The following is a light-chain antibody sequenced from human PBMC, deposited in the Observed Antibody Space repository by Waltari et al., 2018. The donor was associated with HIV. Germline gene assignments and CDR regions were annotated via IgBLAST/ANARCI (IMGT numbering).Light chain of an antibody. CDR2: WAS. V-gene: IGKV4-1*01. J-gene: IGKJ4*01. CDR3: QQYIRNPPT. Sequence: DIVMTQSPDSLPVSLGERATINFTSSQSILYSSDNSNYLAWYQQKARQPPKLLIYWASTLQCGVPDRFSASGSETYFTLTITRLQAEDVAIYHCQQYIRNPPTFGGGTRVEIK. CDR1: QSILYSSDNSNY.